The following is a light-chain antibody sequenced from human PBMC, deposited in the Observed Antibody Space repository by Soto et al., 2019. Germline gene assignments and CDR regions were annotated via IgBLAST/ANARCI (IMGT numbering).Light chain of an antibody. CDR3: QQYNTWPPIT. CDR2: GAS. Sequence: EIVMTQSPATLSVSPGERATLSCTASQSVSSNLAWYQQKSGQAPRLLIYGASTRATGIPARSSGGGSGTEFTLTISSLQSEDFAVYYCQQYNTWPPITFGQGTRLEIK. V-gene: IGKV3-15*01. CDR1: QSVSSN. J-gene: IGKJ5*01.